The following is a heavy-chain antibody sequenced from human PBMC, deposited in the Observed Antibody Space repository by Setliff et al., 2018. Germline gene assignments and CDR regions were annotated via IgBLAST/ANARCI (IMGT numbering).Heavy chain of an antibody. Sequence: ASVKVSCKASGYTFTTHGLHWVRQAPGQRLEWMGWINTNTGNPTYAQGFTGRFVFSLDTSVSTAYLQISSLKAEDTAVYYCARGPLHYDFWSGYYTVSWFDPWGQGTLVTVSS. CDR2: INTNTGNP. V-gene: IGHV7-4-1*02. J-gene: IGHJ5*02. D-gene: IGHD3-3*01. CDR1: GYTFTTHG. CDR3: ARGPLHYDFWSGYYTVSWFDP.